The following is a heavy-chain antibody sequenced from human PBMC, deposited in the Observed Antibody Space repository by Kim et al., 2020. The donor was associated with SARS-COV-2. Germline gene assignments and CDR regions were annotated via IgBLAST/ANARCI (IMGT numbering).Heavy chain of an antibody. CDR2: IYYSGST. D-gene: IGHD2-15*01. CDR1: GGSVSSGSYY. J-gene: IGHJ5*02. CDR3: ARAQDVVVVAATLGWFDP. Sequence: SETLSLTCTVSGGSVSSGSYYWSWIRQPPGKGLEWIGYIYYSGSTNYNPSLKSRVTISVDTSKNQFSLKLSSVTAADTAVYYCARAQDVVVVAATLGWFDPWGQGTLVTVSS. V-gene: IGHV4-61*01.